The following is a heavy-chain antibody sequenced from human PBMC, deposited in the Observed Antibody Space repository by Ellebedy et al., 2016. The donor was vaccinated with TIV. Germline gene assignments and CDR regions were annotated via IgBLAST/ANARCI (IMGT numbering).Heavy chain of an antibody. CDR2: VSPYTGDA. J-gene: IGHJ4*02. Sequence: ASVKVSCKASGYSFISYGISWVRQAPGQGLEWMGWVSPYTGDAEYAPKFQGRVTMTTDTSTNTAYMELRSLRTDDTAVYYCARDMVQGMVARYLWFDYWGQGTLVTVSS. CDR3: ARDMVQGMVARYLWFDY. V-gene: IGHV1-18*01. D-gene: IGHD5-12*01. CDR1: GYSFISYG.